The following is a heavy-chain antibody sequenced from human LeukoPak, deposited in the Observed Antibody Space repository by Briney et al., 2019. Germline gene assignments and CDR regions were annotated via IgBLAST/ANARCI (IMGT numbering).Heavy chain of an antibody. V-gene: IGHV2-70*04. CDR3: ARLNSGTYLDY. Sequence: SGPTLVNPTQTLTLTCTFSGFSLSTSGMRVSWIRQSPGKALEWLARIDWDDDKFYSTSLKTRLTISKDTSKNQVVLTMTNMDPVDTATYYCARLNSGTYLDYWGQGTLVTVSS. J-gene: IGHJ4*02. CDR2: IDWDDDK. CDR1: GFSLSTSGMR. D-gene: IGHD1-26*01.